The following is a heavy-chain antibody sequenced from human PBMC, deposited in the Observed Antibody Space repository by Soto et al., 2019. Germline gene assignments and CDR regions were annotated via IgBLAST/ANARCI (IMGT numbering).Heavy chain of an antibody. J-gene: IGHJ4*02. CDR1: GGSISSSSYN. V-gene: IGHV4-39*01. Sequence: QLQLQESGPGLVKPSETLSLTCTVSGGSISSSSYNWGWIRQPPGKGLEWIGSIYYSGSTYYNPTLKSRVTISVDTSKNQFSLKLSSVTAADTAVYYCARQPDYYDSSCYFDYWGQGTLVTVSS. D-gene: IGHD3-22*01. CDR2: IYYSGST. CDR3: ARQPDYYDSSCYFDY.